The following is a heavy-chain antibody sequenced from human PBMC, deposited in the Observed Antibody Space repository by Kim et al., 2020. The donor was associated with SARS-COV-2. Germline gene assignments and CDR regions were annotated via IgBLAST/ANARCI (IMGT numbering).Heavy chain of an antibody. CDR3: AKLMTTSSYSAMDV. Sequence: YAASVGDRFTISRENSMNTLSLQMNSLRADDTAVYYCAKLMTTSSYSAMDVWGQGTTVTVSS. D-gene: IGHD2-2*01. V-gene: IGHV3-23*03. J-gene: IGHJ6*02.